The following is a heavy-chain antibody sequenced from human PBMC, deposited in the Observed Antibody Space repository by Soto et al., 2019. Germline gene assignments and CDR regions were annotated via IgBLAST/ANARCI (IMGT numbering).Heavy chain of an antibody. CDR1: GGSISSGGYY. V-gene: IGHV4-31*03. Sequence: SETLSLTCTVSGGSISSGGYYWSWIRQHPGKGLEWIGYIYYSGSTYYNPSLKSRVTISVDTSKNQFSLKLSSVTAADTAVYYCARGGVVRVDYWGQGTLGTAPQ. D-gene: IGHD3-10*01. CDR3: ARGGVVRVDY. J-gene: IGHJ4*02. CDR2: IYYSGST.